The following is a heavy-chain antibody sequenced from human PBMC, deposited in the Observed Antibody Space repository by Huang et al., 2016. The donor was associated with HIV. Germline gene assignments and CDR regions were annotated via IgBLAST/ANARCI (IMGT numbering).Heavy chain of an antibody. CDR3: AAHGRIVGIPAAPLRFDP. V-gene: IGHV4-39*01. J-gene: IGHJ5*02. CDR1: GGSSSSSSYY. Sequence: QLQLQESGPGLVKPSETLSLTCTVSGGSSSSSSYYWGWIRQPPGKGLEWIGRIYQSGTSHYTPSLKSRVTISVDTARTQFSRKLSSVTAADTAVYYCAAHGRIVGIPAAPLRFDPWGQGTLVTVSS. D-gene: IGHD6-13*01. CDR2: IYQSGTS.